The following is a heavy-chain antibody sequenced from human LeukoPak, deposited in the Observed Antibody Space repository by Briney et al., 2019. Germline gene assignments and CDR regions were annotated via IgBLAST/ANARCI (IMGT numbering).Heavy chain of an antibody. V-gene: IGHV3-48*01. J-gene: IGHJ4*02. CDR3: AREPLEALAGTSEY. D-gene: IGHD6-19*01. Sequence: GGSLRLSCAASGFTFSTYNMNSVRQAPGKVLEWGAYITLSSTAIYYADSVRGRFTISRDNAKNSLYLQMNSLRAEDTAVYYCAREPLEALAGTSEYWGQGTLVTVSS. CDR2: ITLSSTAI. CDR1: GFTFSTYN.